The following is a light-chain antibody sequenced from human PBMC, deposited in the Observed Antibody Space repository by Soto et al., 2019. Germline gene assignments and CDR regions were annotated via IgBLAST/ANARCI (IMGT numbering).Light chain of an antibody. CDR3: QQYGSLFT. Sequence: EIVLTQSPGTLSLSPGERATLSCRTSQSVSSTYLAWYQQKPGQAPRLLIYGASSRATGIPDRFSGSGSGTDFTLTISGLEPEDFAVYYCQQYGSLFTFGPGTKVDIK. V-gene: IGKV3-20*01. CDR2: GAS. J-gene: IGKJ3*01. CDR1: QSVSSTY.